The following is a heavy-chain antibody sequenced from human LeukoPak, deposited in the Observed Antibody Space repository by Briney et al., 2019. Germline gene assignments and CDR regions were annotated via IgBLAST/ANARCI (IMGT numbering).Heavy chain of an antibody. V-gene: IGHV3-7*01. CDR1: GFTFSSYW. CDR2: IKQDGSEK. D-gene: IGHD3-3*01. J-gene: IGHJ5*02. CDR3: ARDTGLMGFWSGYPGVNWFDP. Sequence: GGSLRLSCAASGFTFSSYWMSWVRQAPGKGLEWVANIKQDGSEKYYVDSMKGRFTISRDNAKNSLYLQMNSLRAEDTAVYYCARDTGLMGFWSGYPGVNWFDPCGQGTLVTVSS.